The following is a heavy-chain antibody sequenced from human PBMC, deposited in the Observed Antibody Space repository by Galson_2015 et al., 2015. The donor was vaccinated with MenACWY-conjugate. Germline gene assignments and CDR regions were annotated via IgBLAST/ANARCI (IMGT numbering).Heavy chain of an antibody. CDR3: ARGALDYFDY. V-gene: IGHV4-59*01. J-gene: IGHJ4*02. CDR2: IYYSGST. Sequence: SETLSLTCSVSGASISTDYWSWIRQPPGKGLEWIGYIYYSGSTNYSPSFKSRITISVDMSKNQFSLRLSSLTAADTAVYYCARGALDYFDYWGQGILVTVSS. CDR1: GASISTDY. D-gene: IGHD1-26*01.